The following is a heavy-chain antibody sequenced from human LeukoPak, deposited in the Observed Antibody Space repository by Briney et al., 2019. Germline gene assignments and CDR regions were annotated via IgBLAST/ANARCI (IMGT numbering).Heavy chain of an antibody. J-gene: IGHJ4*02. Sequence: GGSLRLSCAASGFTISNNYMTWVRQAPGKGLEWVSITYSGGVTYYADSVKGRFTISRDNSKNTLYLQMNSLRAEDTAVYYCARDKEWAPYYWGQGTLVTVSS. CDR2: TYSGGVT. CDR3: ARDKEWAPYY. D-gene: IGHD1-26*01. V-gene: IGHV3-53*01. CDR1: GFTISNNY.